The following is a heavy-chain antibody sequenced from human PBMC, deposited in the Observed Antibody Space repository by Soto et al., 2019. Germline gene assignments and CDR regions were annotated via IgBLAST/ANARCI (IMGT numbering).Heavy chain of an antibody. Sequence: VQLVESGGGLVKPGGSLRLSCAASGFTFSSYSMNWVRQAPGKGLEWVSSISSSSSYIYYADSVKGRFTISRDNAKNSLYLQMNSLRAEDTAVYYCASDYYDSSGYSTPDYWGQGTLVTVSS. D-gene: IGHD3-22*01. CDR2: ISSSSSYI. CDR3: ASDYYDSSGYSTPDY. J-gene: IGHJ4*02. V-gene: IGHV3-21*01. CDR1: GFTFSSYS.